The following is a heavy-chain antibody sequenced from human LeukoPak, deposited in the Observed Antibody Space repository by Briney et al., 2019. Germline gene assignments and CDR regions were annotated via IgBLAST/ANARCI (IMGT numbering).Heavy chain of an antibody. J-gene: IGHJ4*02. CDR1: GFTISSYW. Sequence: GGSLRLSCAASGFTISSYWMSWVRQAPGKGLEWVANINQDESERYYVDSVKGRFTISRDNAKNSLYLQMNSLRAEDTAVYYCARDRGRTWADYWGQGTLVTVSS. V-gene: IGHV3-7*01. CDR2: INQDESER. CDR3: ARDRGRTWADY. D-gene: IGHD3-16*01.